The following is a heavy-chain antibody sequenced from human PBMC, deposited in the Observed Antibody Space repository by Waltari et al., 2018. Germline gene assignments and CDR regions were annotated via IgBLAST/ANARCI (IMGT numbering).Heavy chain of an antibody. D-gene: IGHD3-9*01. J-gene: IGHJ6*03. Sequence: QVQLQQWGAGLLKPSETLSLTCAVYGGSFSGYYWSWVRQPPGKGLEWIGEINHSGSTNYNPSLKSRITISVGTSKNQFSLKLSSVTAADTAVYYCARGGIEAYYDILTGLPGYFYMDVWGEGTTVTVSS. CDR3: ARGGIEAYYDILTGLPGYFYMDV. CDR1: GGSFSGYY. CDR2: INHSGST. V-gene: IGHV4-34*01.